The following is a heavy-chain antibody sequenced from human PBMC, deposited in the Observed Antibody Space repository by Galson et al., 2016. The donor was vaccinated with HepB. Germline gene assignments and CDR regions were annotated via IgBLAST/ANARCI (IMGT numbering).Heavy chain of an antibody. J-gene: IGHJ4*02. Sequence: SLRLSCAASGFTFSSYGMHWVRQAPGQGLEWVGVIWYDGSKKYYADSVEGRFTISRDNSKNTLYLQMNSLRAEDTAVYYCARDQDTSGWYPGVWGQGTLVTVSS. CDR2: IWYDGSKK. V-gene: IGHV3-33*01. CDR3: ARDQDTSGWYPGV. CDR1: GFTFSSYG. D-gene: IGHD6-19*01.